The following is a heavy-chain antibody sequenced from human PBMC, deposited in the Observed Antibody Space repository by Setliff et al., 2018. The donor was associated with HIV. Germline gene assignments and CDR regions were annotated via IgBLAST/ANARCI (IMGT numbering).Heavy chain of an antibody. CDR2: ISTSGSTI. CDR3: ARDSRSFTMIVENPRGMDV. V-gene: IGHV3-48*01. CDR1: GFTLSSYS. D-gene: IGHD3-22*01. Sequence: PGGSLRLSCAASGFTLSSYSMNWVRQAPGKGLEWVSYISTSGSTIYYADSVKGRFTISRDNANNSLFLQMNSLRAEDTAVYYCARDSRSFTMIVENPRGMDVWCKGTTFTVSS. J-gene: IGHJ6*04.